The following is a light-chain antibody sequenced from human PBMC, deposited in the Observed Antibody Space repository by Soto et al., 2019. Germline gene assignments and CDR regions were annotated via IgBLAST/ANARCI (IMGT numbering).Light chain of an antibody. Sequence: DIVLTQSPATLSLSPGERATLSCRASQSVGSYLAWFQHKPGQAPRLLIYGASNRATDIPGRFSGRGSGTDFALTIRSLEFGDSEVYYCQQRDKWSRTFGQGTKLEIK. V-gene: IGKV3-11*01. J-gene: IGKJ2*01. CDR1: QSVGSY. CDR3: QQRDKWSRT. CDR2: GAS.